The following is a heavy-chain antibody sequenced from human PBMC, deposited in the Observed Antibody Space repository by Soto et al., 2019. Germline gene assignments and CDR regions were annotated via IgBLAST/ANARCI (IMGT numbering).Heavy chain of an antibody. V-gene: IGHV4-39*01. CDR3: ARRLHYDRSGFEAGGMDV. CDR2: IYYSGST. Sequence: SETLSRTYTVSGGSISSSSYYWGWIRQPPGKGLEWIGRIYYSGSTYYNPSLKSRVTITVDTSKNHFSLNLSSVTAADTAVYYCARRLHYDRSGFEAGGMDVWGQGTMVTVS. CDR1: GGSISSSSYY. J-gene: IGHJ6*02. D-gene: IGHD3-22*01.